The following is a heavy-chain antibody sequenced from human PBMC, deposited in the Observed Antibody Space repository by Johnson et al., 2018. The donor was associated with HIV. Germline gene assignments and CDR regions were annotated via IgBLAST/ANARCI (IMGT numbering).Heavy chain of an antibody. J-gene: IGHJ3*02. CDR3: TTPLLVGANRPSEEGYNDAFDI. Sequence: QVQLVESGGGVVQPGRSLRLSCAASGFTFRSYAMHWVRQAPGKGLEWVAVISYDGSNKYYADSVKGRFTISRDNSKNTLYLQMNSLKTEDTAVYYCTTPLLVGANRPSEEGYNDAFDIWGQGTMVTVSS. CDR2: ISYDGSNK. V-gene: IGHV3-30*04. CDR1: GFTFRSYA. D-gene: IGHD1-26*01.